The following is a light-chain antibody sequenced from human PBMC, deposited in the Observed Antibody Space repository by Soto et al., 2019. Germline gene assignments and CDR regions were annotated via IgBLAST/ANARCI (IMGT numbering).Light chain of an antibody. Sequence: QSALTQPRSASGSPGQSITISCTGTSSDVGGYNYVSWYQQLPAKAPKLIIFDVSKRPSGVPNRFSGSKSGNTASLTISGIRAEDEADYYCCSYVGRNTYVFGTGTKVTVL. V-gene: IGLV2-11*01. CDR1: SSDVGGYNY. J-gene: IGLJ1*01. CDR3: CSYVGRNTYV. CDR2: DVS.